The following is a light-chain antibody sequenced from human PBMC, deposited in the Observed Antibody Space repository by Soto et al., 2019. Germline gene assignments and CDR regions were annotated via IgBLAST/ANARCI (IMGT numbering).Light chain of an antibody. Sequence: QSVLTQPASVSGSPGQSITISCTGTSSDVGAYNYVSWYQQHPGKAPKLMICDVSNRPSGVSNRFSGSKSGNTASLTISGLQAEDEVDYYCSSYTSSSTLVFGTGTKVTVL. CDR3: SSYTSSSTLV. CDR1: SSDVGAYNY. J-gene: IGLJ1*01. CDR2: DVS. V-gene: IGLV2-14*01.